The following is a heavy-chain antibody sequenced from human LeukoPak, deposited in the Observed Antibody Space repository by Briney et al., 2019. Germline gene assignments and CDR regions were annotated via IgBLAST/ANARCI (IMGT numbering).Heavy chain of an antibody. J-gene: IGHJ5*02. V-gene: IGHV1-2*02. CDR2: INPNSGGT. D-gene: IGHD6-13*01. CDR1: GYTFTGYY. CDR3: ARDVGITVADSFDP. Sequence: ASVKVSCKASGYTFTGYYMHWVRQAPGQGLEWMGWINPNSGGTNYAQKFQGRVTMTTDTSTSTVYMEVRGLRSDDTAMYYCARDVGITVADSFDPWGQGTLVTVSS.